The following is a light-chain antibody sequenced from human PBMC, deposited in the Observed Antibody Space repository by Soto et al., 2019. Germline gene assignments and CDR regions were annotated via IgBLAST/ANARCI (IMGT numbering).Light chain of an antibody. CDR3: ATWDDTLDGPV. CDR2: IND. V-gene: IGLV1-44*01. J-gene: IGLJ3*02. CDR1: SSNIGSNT. Sequence: QSVLTQPPSASGTPGQRFTISCSGSSSNIGSNTLNWYQQLPGRAPKLLIYINDQRPSGVPDRFSGSKSGTSASLAISGLQSEDEGDYYCATWDDTLDGPVFGGGTKLTVL.